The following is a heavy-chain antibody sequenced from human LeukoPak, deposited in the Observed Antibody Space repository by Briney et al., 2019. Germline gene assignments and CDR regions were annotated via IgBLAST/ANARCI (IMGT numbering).Heavy chain of an antibody. D-gene: IGHD1-26*01. CDR2: ISRSGGST. CDR1: GFTFSNYN. CDR3: ARSWGSVGASGRGWFDP. V-gene: IGHV3-21*01. Sequence: GGSLRLSCVGFGFTFSNYNLNWVRQAPGKGLEWVSSISRSGGSTYYAESVKGRLTISRDNAESSVYLQMNSLRAEDTAVYYCARSWGSVGASGRGWFDPWGQGTLVTVSS. J-gene: IGHJ5*02.